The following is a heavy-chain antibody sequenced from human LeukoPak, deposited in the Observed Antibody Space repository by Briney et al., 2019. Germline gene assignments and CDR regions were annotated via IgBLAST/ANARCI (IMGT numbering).Heavy chain of an antibody. Sequence: ASVKVSCKVSGYTLTELSMHWVRQAPGKGLEWMGGSDPEDGETIYAQKFQGRVTMTEDTSTDTAYMELSSLRSEDTAVYYCAILPNPGYYDSSGYLPFDYWGQGTLVTVSS. V-gene: IGHV1-24*01. CDR3: AILPNPGYYDSSGYLPFDY. J-gene: IGHJ4*02. CDR2: SDPEDGET. CDR1: GYTLTELS. D-gene: IGHD3-22*01.